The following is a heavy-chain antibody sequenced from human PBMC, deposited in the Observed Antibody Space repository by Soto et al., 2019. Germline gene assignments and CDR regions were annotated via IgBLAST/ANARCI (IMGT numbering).Heavy chain of an antibody. CDR1: GFTFRNYD. Sequence: EVQLVESGGGLVQPGGALRLSCEASGFTFRNYDMHWVRQGTGKGLEWVPGISAAGDPDYADSVEGRFTISRENAQTSFFLQMNSLRVGDTAVYYCARTDRDFYGLDVWGQGTTVIASS. CDR2: ISAAGDP. CDR3: ARTDRDFYGLDV. J-gene: IGHJ6*02. V-gene: IGHV3-13*05.